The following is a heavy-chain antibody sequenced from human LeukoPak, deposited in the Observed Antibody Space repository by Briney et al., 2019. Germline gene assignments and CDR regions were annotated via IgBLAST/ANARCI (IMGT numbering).Heavy chain of an antibody. CDR2: ISYDGSNK. J-gene: IGHJ4*02. CDR1: GFTFSSYW. V-gene: IGHV3-30*18. D-gene: IGHD3-10*01. Sequence: GGSLRLSCAASGFTFSSYWMSWVRQAPGKGLEWVAVISYDGSNKYYADSVKGRFTISRDNSKNTLYLQMNSLRAEDTAVYYCAKDPLWFGELPLGYFDYWGQGTLVTVSS. CDR3: AKDPLWFGELPLGYFDY.